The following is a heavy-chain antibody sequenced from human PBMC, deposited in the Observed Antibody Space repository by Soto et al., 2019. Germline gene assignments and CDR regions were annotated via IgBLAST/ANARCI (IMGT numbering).Heavy chain of an antibody. CDR1: VFTFSSYA. D-gene: IGHD2-15*01. J-gene: IGHJ3*02. V-gene: IGHV3-23*01. CDR3: ASTWWLPRWGDDI. CDR2: ISGSGGST. Sequence: GGSLRLSCASSVFTFSSYAMGWVRQAPGKGLEWVSAISGSGGSTYYADSVKGRFTISRDNSKNTLYLQMNSLRAEDTAVYYCASTWWLPRWGDDIWGQGTMVTVSS.